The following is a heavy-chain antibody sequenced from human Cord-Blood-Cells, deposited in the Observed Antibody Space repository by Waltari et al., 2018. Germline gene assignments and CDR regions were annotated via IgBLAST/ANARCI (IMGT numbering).Heavy chain of an antibody. CDR2: FDPADVET. D-gene: IGHD6-13*01. J-gene: IGHJ3*02. CDR3: ATDPLRWYDAFDI. V-gene: IGHV1-24*01. Sequence: QVQLVQSGAEVKKPGASVKVSCKVSGYTLTELSMHWVRQAPGKGLEWMGVFDPADVETIYAQKFPGRVTMTDDTSTDTAYMELSSLRSEDTAVYYCATDPLRWYDAFDIWGQGTMVTVSS. CDR1: GYTLTELS.